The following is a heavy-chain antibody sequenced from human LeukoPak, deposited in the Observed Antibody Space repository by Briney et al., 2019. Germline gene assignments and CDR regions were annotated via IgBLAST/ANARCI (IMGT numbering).Heavy chain of an antibody. Sequence: ASVKVSCKASGYTFSNYEINWVRQATGQGLEWMGWMNPNSGNTGYAQKFQGRVTITRDTSISTAYMELGSLRSEDTAVYYCARVSGLPQTYPYWYFDLWGRGTLVTVSS. J-gene: IGHJ2*01. V-gene: IGHV1-8*03. D-gene: IGHD5-18*01. CDR2: MNPNSGNT. CDR3: ARVSGLPQTYPYWYFDL. CDR1: GYTFSNYE.